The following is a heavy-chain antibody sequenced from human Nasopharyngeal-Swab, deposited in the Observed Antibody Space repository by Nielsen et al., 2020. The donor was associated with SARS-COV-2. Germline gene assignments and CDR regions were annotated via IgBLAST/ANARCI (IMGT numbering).Heavy chain of an antibody. J-gene: IGHJ4*02. V-gene: IGHV4-39*01. CDR1: GGSISSSSYY. CDR2: IYYSGST. CDR3: ARRGYGSGSSKYYFDY. Sequence: SETLSLTCTVSGGSISSSSYYWGWIRQPPGKGLEWIGSIYYSGSTYYNPSLKSRVTISVDTSKNQFSLKLSSVTAADTAMYYCARRGYGSGSSKYYFDYWGQGTLVTV. D-gene: IGHD3-10*01.